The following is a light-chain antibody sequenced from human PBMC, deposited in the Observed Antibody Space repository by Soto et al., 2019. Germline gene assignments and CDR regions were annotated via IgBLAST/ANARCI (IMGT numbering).Light chain of an antibody. J-gene: IGKJ4*01. Sequence: EIVMTQSPVTLSVSPGERATLSCRASQSVSSNLAWYQHKPGQAPRLLIFGASTRATGIPARFSGSGSGTEFTLTISSLQSEDFAVYYCQQYNNWPPLTFGGGTKVEI. V-gene: IGKV3-15*01. CDR3: QQYNNWPPLT. CDR1: QSVSSN. CDR2: GAS.